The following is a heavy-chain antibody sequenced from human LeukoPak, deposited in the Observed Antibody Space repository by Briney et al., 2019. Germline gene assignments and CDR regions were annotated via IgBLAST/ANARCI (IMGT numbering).Heavy chain of an antibody. CDR2: INHSGST. CDR3: ARVPRITMVRGRFDP. CDR1: GGSFSGYY. J-gene: IGHJ5*02. D-gene: IGHD3-10*01. Sequence: SETLSLTCAVYGGSFSGYYWSWIRQPPGKGLEWIGEINHSGSTNYNPSLKSRVTISVDTSKNQFSLKLSSVTAADTAVYYCARVPRITMVRGRFDPWGQGTLVTVSS. V-gene: IGHV4-34*01.